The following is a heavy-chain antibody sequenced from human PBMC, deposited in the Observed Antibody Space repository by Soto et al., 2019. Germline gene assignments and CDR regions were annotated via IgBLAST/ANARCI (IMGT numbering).Heavy chain of an antibody. CDR2: IYPSNSET. Sequence: GESLKSSCNAPGYTFTTYWIGWVRQMPGKGLEWMGIIYPSNSETRFSPSFQGQVSISADKSIFTAYLQWTSLKASDTAMYYCARQGYHYDSYSFGYWGQGTLVTVSS. CDR3: ARQGYHYDSYSFGY. V-gene: IGHV5-51*01. CDR1: GYTFTTYW. D-gene: IGHD3-22*01. J-gene: IGHJ4*02.